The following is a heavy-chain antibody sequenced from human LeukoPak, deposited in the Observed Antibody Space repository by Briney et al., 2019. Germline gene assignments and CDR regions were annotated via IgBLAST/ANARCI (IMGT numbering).Heavy chain of an antibody. V-gene: IGHV4-31*03. CDR2: IYYSGST. J-gene: IGHJ3*02. CDR1: GGSISSGGYY. D-gene: IGHD3-22*01. CDR3: ARDGELGGGNYYDSTRYAFDI. Sequence: PSQTLSLTCTVSGGSISSGGYYWSWIRQHPGKGLEWIGYIYYSGSTYYNPSLKSRVTISVDTSKNQFSLKLSSVTAADTAVYYCARDGELGGGNYYDSTRYAFDIWGQGTMVTVSS.